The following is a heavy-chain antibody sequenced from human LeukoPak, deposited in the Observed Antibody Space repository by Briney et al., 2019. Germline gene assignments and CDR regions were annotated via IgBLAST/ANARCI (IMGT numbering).Heavy chain of an antibody. V-gene: IGHV3-33*01. D-gene: IGHD3-10*01. Sequence: GRSLRLSCAASGFTFSSYGMHWVRQAPGKGLEWVAVIWYDGSNKYYANSVKGRFTISRDNSKNTLYLQMNSLRAEDTAVYYCARDPGSGSSYYFDYWGQGTLVTVSS. J-gene: IGHJ4*02. CDR1: GFTFSSYG. CDR3: ARDPGSGSSYYFDY. CDR2: IWYDGSNK.